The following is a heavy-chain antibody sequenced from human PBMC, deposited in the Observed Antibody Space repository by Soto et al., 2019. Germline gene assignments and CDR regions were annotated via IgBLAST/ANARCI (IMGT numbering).Heavy chain of an antibody. CDR2: IFYTGTT. D-gene: IGHD2-2*01. CDR1: GGSISHNSYY. J-gene: IGHJ5*02. Sequence: PSETLSLPCSVSGGSISHNSYYWGWIRQPPGKGLEWVGGIFYTGTTYYSPSLKDRVTISVDTSKNSFSLNLTSVTAADTAVYFCARLVVVAPVANAWGQGTLVTVSS. CDR3: ARLVVVAPVANA. V-gene: IGHV4-39*02.